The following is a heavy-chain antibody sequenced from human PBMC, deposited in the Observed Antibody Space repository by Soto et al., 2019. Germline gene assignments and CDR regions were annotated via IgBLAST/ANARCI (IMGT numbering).Heavy chain of an antibody. J-gene: IGHJ6*02. CDR3: ARGDSTDCSNGVCSFFYNHDMDV. D-gene: IGHD2-8*01. CDR2: INPKSGGT. V-gene: IGHV1-2*06. Sequence: QVQLVQSGAEVKKPGASVKVSCKASGYSFTDYHIHWVRQAPGQGLEWLGRINPKSGGTSTAQKFQGRGTMTTDTSISTASMELTRLTSDDTAIYYCARGDSTDCSNGVCSFFYNHDMDVWGQGTTVTVSS. CDR1: GYSFTDYH.